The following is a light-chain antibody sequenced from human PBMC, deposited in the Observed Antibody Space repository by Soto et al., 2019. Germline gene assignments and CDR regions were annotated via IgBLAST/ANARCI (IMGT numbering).Light chain of an antibody. CDR1: SSNIGNNY. CDR3: GTWDSSLSFDVV. J-gene: IGLJ2*01. V-gene: IGLV1-51*01. CDR2: DNN. Sequence: QSVLTQPPSVSAAPGQKVTISCSGSSSNIGNNYVSWYQQLPGTAPKLLIYDNNKRPSGIPDRFSGSKSGTSATLGITGLQTGDEADYYCGTWDSSLSFDVVFGGGTKVTVL.